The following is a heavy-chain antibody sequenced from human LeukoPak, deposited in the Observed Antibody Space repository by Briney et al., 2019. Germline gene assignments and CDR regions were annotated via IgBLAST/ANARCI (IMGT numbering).Heavy chain of an antibody. V-gene: IGHV4-34*01. CDR1: GGSFSGYY. CDR2: INHSGST. D-gene: IGHD6-6*01. CDR3: ARGRIAAWYYFDY. J-gene: IGHJ4*02. Sequence: PAETLSLTCAAYGGSFSGYYWSWIRQPPGKGLEWMGEINHSGSTNYNPALTSRGTISVDTSKNQFSLKLSAVTAADTAVYYCARGRIAAWYYFDYWGQGTLVTVSS.